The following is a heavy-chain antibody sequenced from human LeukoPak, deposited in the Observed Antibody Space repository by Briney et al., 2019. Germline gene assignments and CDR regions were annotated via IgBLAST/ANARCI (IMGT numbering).Heavy chain of an antibody. D-gene: IGHD3-10*01. V-gene: IGHV3-7*01. CDR2: IKQDGSEK. J-gene: IGHJ4*02. CDR1: GFTFSSYW. CDR3: ARAYTALLWFGERD. Sequence: GGSLRLSCAASGFTFSSYWMSWVRQAPGKGLEWVANIKQDGSEKYYVDSVKGRFTISRDNAKNSLYLQMNSLRAEDTAVYYCARAYTALLWFGERDWGQGTLVTVSS.